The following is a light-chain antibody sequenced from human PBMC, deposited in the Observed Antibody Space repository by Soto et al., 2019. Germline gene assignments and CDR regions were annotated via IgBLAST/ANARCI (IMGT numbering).Light chain of an antibody. V-gene: IGKV3-15*01. CDR3: QQYLDWPLT. J-gene: IGKJ1*01. CDR1: QSVRDG. Sequence: EIVMTQSPATLSVSPGETATLSCRASQSVRDGLAWYQQRPGQAPRLVVSGASTRATGIPARFSGSGSGTEFTLTISSLQPEDFAMYYCQQYLDWPLTFGQGTKVDIK. CDR2: GAS.